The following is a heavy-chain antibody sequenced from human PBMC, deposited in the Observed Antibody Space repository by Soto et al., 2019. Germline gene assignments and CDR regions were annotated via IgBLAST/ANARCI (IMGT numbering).Heavy chain of an antibody. D-gene: IGHD6-19*01. V-gene: IGHV3-23*01. CDR3: AKDRQWHDY. CDR1: GFTFSSFA. CDR2: IRAGSDGK. Sequence: EVQLLESGGGLVQPGGSLRLSCAASGFTFSSFAMSWVRQAPGKGLEWVSAIRAGSDGKYYADSVEGRFTISRDNSRNTLYLQMHSLRAEDTAIYYCAKDRQWHDYWGQGTLVTVSS. J-gene: IGHJ4*02.